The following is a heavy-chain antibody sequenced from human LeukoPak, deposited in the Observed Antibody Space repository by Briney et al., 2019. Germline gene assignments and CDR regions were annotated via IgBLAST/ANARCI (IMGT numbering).Heavy chain of an antibody. CDR3: ARAIYYYYYMDV. Sequence: ASVKVSCKASGDTFTSYGISWVRPAPGQGLEWMGWISAYNGNTNYAQKLQGRVTMTTDTSTSTAYMELRSLRSDDTAVYYCARAIYYYYYMDVWGKGTTVTVSS. J-gene: IGHJ6*03. CDR1: GDTFTSYG. V-gene: IGHV1-18*01. CDR2: ISAYNGNT.